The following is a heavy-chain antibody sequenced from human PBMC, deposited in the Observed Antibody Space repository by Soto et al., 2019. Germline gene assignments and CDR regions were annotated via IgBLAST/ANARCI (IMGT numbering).Heavy chain of an antibody. D-gene: IGHD5-12*01. CDR2: ISSSSSYI. CDR3: PTAHDPYPSNTVATRDTSSY. V-gene: IGHV3-21*01. CDR1: GFTFSSYS. Sequence: PGGSLRLSCAASGFTFSSYSMNWVRQAPGKGLEWVSSISSSSSYIYYADSVKGRFTISRDNAKNSLYLQMNSLRAEDTAVYYCPTAHDPYPSNTVATRDTSSYWAQATLDTVSA. J-gene: IGHJ4*02.